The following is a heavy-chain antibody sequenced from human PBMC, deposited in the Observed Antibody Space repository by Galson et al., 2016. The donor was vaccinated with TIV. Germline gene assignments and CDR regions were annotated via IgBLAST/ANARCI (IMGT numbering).Heavy chain of an antibody. CDR3: ARDNNWNYANDAFDL. Sequence: SLRLSCAASGFTVSRNYMSWVRQAPGKGLERVSIIYTGGNTYYADSVEGRFTMSRDTSMNTVYLRMDSLRAEDTAIYYCARDNNWNYANDAFDLWGQGTMVTVSS. D-gene: IGHD1-7*01. V-gene: IGHV3-53*01. CDR2: IYTGGNT. CDR1: GFTVSRNY. J-gene: IGHJ3*01.